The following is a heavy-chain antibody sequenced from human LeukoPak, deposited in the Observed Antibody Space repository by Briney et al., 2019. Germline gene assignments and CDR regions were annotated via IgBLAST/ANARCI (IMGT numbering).Heavy chain of an antibody. CDR2: IYYSGST. CDR3: ARSGYYDSSGYYYFRDDAFDI. Sequence: SQTLSLTCTVSGGSISSGGYYWSWIRQHPGKGLEWIGYIYYSGSTYYNPSLKSRITISVDTSKNQFSLKLSSVTAADTAVYYCARSGYYDSSGYYYFRDDAFDIWGQGTMVTVSS. D-gene: IGHD3-22*01. V-gene: IGHV4-31*03. CDR1: GGSISSGGYY. J-gene: IGHJ3*02.